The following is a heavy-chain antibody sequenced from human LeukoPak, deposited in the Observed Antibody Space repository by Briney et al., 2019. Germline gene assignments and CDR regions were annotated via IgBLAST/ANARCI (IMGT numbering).Heavy chain of an antibody. V-gene: IGHV1-3*01. CDR1: GYTFTSYA. J-gene: IGHJ4*02. Sequence: ASVKVSCKASGYTFTSYAMHWVRQAPGQRLEWMGWINAGNGNTKYSQKFQGRVTMTTDTSTSTAYMELRSLRSDDTAVYYCARDYGGCTDYWGQGTLVTVSS. CDR2: INAGNGNT. CDR3: ARDYGGCTDY. D-gene: IGHD4-23*01.